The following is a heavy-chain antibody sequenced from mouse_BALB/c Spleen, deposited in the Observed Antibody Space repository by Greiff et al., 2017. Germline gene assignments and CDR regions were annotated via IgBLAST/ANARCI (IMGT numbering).Heavy chain of an antibody. CDR3: ARWGDGYYWFAY. CDR1: GDSITSGY. D-gene: IGHD2-3*01. V-gene: IGHV3-8*02. CDR2: ISYSGST. J-gene: IGHJ3*01. Sequence: EVKLVESGPSLVKPSQTLSLTCSVTGDSITSGYWNWIRKFPGNKLEYMGYISYSGSTYYNPSLKSRISITRDTSKNQYYLQLNSVTTEDTATYYCARWGDGYYWFAYWGQGTLVTVSA.